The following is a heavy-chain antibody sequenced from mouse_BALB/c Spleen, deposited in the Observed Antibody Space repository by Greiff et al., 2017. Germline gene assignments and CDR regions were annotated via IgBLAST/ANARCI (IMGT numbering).Heavy chain of an antibody. CDR2: INPSTGYT. CDR1: GYTFTSYW. Sequence: QVHVKQSGAELAKPGASVKMSCKASGYTFTSYWMHWVKQRPGQGLEWIGYINPSTGYTEYNQKFKDKATLTADKSSSTAYMQLSSLTSEDSAVYYCARGERYYGPALDYWGQGTTLTVSS. D-gene: IGHD1-2*01. J-gene: IGHJ2*01. V-gene: IGHV1-7*01. CDR3: ARGERYYGPALDY.